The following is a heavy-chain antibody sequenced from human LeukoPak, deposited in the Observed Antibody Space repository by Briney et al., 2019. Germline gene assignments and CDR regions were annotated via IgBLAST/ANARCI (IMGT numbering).Heavy chain of an antibody. V-gene: IGHV3-30-3*01. D-gene: IGHD3-16*02. CDR1: AFTFISYA. CDR3: DYYFDY. CDR2: ISYDGSNK. Sequence: GGSLRLSCAASAFTFISYAMHWVRQAPGKGLEWVAVISYDGSNKYYADSVKGRFTISRDNSKNTLSLQMNSLRAEVIVDRLPDYYFDYWGQGTLVTVSS. J-gene: IGHJ4*02.